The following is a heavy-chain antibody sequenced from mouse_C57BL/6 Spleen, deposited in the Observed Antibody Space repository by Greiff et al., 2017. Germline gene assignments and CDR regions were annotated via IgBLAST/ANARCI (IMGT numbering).Heavy chain of an antibody. Sequence: EVKLMESGGGLVKPGGSLKLSCAASGFTFSSYAMSWVRQTPEKRLEWVATISDGGSYTYYPDNVKGRFTISRDNAKNNLYLQMSHLKSEDTAMYYCASNYYGSSLDYWGQGTTLTVSS. D-gene: IGHD1-1*01. CDR1: GFTFSSYA. J-gene: IGHJ2*01. CDR3: ASNYYGSSLDY. V-gene: IGHV5-4*03. CDR2: ISDGGSYT.